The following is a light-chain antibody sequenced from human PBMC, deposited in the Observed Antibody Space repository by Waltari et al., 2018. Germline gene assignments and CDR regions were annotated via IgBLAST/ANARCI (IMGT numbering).Light chain of an antibody. Sequence: IVLTQSPGTLSLSPGERAILSCRAGQSVGTFLVWYQQKPGQAPRLLIQGASARATGTPDRFSGSGSGTDFSLTISRLEPEDFAVYYCQHYVRLPVTFGQGTKVEI. CDR1: QSVGTF. CDR3: QHYVRLPVT. V-gene: IGKV3-20*01. J-gene: IGKJ1*01. CDR2: GAS.